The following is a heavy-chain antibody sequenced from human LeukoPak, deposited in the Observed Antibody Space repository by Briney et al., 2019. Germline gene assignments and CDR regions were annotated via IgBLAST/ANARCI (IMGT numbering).Heavy chain of an antibody. J-gene: IGHJ4*02. CDR3: ASDSMPAGLFAL. V-gene: IGHV3-48*02. D-gene: IGHD2-2*01. CDR2: ITNSGSTI. Sequence: PGGSLRLSCAASGFTFSSYAMNWVRQAPGKGPEWISYITNSGSTIYYADSVKGRFTISRDNAKHSPVLQMNSLRDEDSGVYYCASDSMPAGLFALGGQGTRVPLPS. CDR1: GFTFSSYA.